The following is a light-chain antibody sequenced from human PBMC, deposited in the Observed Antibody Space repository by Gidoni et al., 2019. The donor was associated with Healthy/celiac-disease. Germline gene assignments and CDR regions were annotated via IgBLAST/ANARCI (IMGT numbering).Light chain of an antibody. Sequence: DIQLTHSPSFLSASVGERVTITCRASQGISSYLAWYQQKPGKAPKLLIYAASTLQSGVPSRFSGSGSGTEFTLTISSLQPEDFATYYCQQLNSYPTFGQXTRLEIK. CDR3: QQLNSYPT. V-gene: IGKV1-9*01. CDR2: AAS. J-gene: IGKJ5*01. CDR1: QGISSY.